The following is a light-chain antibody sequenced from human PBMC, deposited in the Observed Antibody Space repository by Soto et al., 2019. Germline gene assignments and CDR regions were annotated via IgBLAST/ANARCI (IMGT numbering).Light chain of an antibody. Sequence: SYELTQPPSVSVAAGKTARITCGRNNIGSKSVRWYQQKPGQAPVLVIYYDSDRPSGIPERFSGSNSGNTATLTISRVEAGDEADYYCQVWDSSSDLVVFGGGTQLTVL. CDR1: NIGSKS. J-gene: IGLJ2*01. V-gene: IGLV3-21*04. CDR3: QVWDSSSDLVV. CDR2: YDS.